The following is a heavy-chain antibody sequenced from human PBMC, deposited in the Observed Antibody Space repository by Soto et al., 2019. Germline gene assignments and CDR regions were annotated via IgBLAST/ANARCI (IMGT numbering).Heavy chain of an antibody. J-gene: IGHJ4*02. CDR1: GASVSIDDYY. D-gene: IGHD2-2*01. Sequence: PSETLSLTCNVSGASVSIDDYYWTCMRQPPGKGLEWIGYIYYRGTTHYSPSLKSRVSMSVDTSRNQFSLNLTSVTAADTAVYYCARALKIPASGTYDYWGQGTLVTVPQ. CDR3: ARALKIPASGTYDY. CDR2: IYYRGTT. V-gene: IGHV4-61*08.